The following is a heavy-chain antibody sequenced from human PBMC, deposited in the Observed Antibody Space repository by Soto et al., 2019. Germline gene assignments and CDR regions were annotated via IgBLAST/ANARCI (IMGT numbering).Heavy chain of an antibody. CDR3: ARDRGDILTGYHSQYYYYYYGMDV. V-gene: IGHV3-30-3*01. Sequence: SLRLSCAASVFTFSSYAMHWVRQAPGKGLEWVAVISYDGSNKYYADSVKGRFTISRDNSKNTLYLQMNSLRAEDTAVYYCARDRGDILTGYHSQYYYYYYGMDVWGQGTTVTVSS. D-gene: IGHD3-9*01. CDR1: VFTFSSYA. CDR2: ISYDGSNK. J-gene: IGHJ6*02.